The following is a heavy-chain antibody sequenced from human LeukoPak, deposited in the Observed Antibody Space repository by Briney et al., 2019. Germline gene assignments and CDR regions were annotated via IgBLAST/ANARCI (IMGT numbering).Heavy chain of an antibody. CDR3: ARVRYTGAFDI. CDR1: GGSFSGYY. Sequence: SSETLSLTCAVYGGSFSGYYWSWIRQPPGKGLEWIGEINHSGSTNYNPSLKSRVTISADTSKNQFSLKLSSVTAADTAVYYCARVRYTGAFDIWGQGTMVTVSS. V-gene: IGHV4-34*01. CDR2: INHSGST. D-gene: IGHD3-16*02. J-gene: IGHJ3*02.